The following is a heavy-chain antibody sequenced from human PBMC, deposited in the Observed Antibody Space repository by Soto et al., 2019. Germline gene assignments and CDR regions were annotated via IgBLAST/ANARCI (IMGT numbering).Heavy chain of an antibody. D-gene: IGHD3-10*01. V-gene: IGHV4-61*08. CDR3: ASSAGHPGDFFYYNGVDV. CDR1: GGSINSAGHS. Sequence: PSETLSLTCTVSGGSINSAGHSWGWVRQSPGKGLEWIGYVYTPDYTRYNSSLKSRVTISVDTSKSQFSLRLNSVTAADTAVYYCASSAGHPGDFFYYNGVDVWGQGTTVTVSS. CDR2: VYTPDYT. J-gene: IGHJ6*02.